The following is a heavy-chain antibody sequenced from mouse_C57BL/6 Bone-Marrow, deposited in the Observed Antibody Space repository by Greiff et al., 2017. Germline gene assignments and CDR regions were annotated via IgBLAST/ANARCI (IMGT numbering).Heavy chain of an antibody. V-gene: IGHV1-72*01. CDR3: ARVTTVACYFDY. Sequence: QVHVKQPGAELVKPGASVKLSCKASGYTFTSYWMHWVKQRPGRGLEWIGRIDPHSGGTKYNEKFKSKATLTVDKPSSTAYMQLSSLTSEDSAVYYCARVTTVACYFDYWGQGTPLTVSS. CDR2: IDPHSGGT. CDR1: GYTFTSYW. D-gene: IGHD1-1*01. J-gene: IGHJ2*01.